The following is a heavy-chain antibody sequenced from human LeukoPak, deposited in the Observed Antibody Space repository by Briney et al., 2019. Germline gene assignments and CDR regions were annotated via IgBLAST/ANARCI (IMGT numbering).Heavy chain of an antibody. V-gene: IGHV1-18*01. CDR2: ISVINSGNT. Sequence: ASVKVSCKASGYTFSSYGINWVRQAPGQGLEWMGWISVINSGNTRYAQNFQGRLTMTTDTSTTTAYMELKSLRSDDTAVYYCSREFPFCGADCFSGVFDIWGQGTMVTVS. J-gene: IGHJ3*02. CDR1: GYTFSSYG. D-gene: IGHD2-21*02. CDR3: SREFPFCGADCFSGVFDI.